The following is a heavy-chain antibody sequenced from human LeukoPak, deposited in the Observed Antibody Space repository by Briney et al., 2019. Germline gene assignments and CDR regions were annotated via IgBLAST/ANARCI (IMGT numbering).Heavy chain of an antibody. Sequence: SETLSLTCTVSGGSISSYYWSWIRQPPGKGLEWIAYISDIGSINYNPSLKSRVTISLDTSKNQFSLKLSSVTAADTAVYYCARGQAARPYYYYYGMDIWGQGTTVTVSS. J-gene: IGHJ6*02. CDR1: GGSISSYY. CDR3: ARGQAARPYYYYYGMDI. V-gene: IGHV4-59*12. D-gene: IGHD6-6*01. CDR2: ISDIGSI.